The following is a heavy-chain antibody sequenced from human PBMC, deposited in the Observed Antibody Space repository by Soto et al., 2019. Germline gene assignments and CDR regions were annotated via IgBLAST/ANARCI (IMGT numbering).Heavy chain of an antibody. D-gene: IGHD1-26*01. Sequence: ASVKVSCKASGYIFTSYYIHWVRQAPGRGLEWMGWINPFDGSRMFAQSFQGRVTMTRDTSASTAYMELSSLRSEDTAVYYCARGGSLYWYFDLWGRGTLVTVSS. CDR1: GYIFTSYY. CDR2: INPFDGSR. CDR3: ARGGSLYWYFDL. J-gene: IGHJ2*01. V-gene: IGHV1-46*01.